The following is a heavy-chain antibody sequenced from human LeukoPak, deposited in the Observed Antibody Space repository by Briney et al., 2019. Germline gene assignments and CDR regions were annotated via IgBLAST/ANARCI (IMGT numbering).Heavy chain of an antibody. CDR3: ARDGSDSSGWFLVDY. CDR1: GGSISSYY. CDR2: IYTGGST. V-gene: IGHV4-4*07. J-gene: IGHJ4*02. Sequence: SETLSLTCTVSGGSISSYYWSWIRQPAGKGLEWIGRIYTGGSTNYNPSLKSRVTMSVDTSKNQFSLKLSSVTAADTAVYYCARDGSDSSGWFLVDYWGQGTLVTVSS. D-gene: IGHD6-19*01.